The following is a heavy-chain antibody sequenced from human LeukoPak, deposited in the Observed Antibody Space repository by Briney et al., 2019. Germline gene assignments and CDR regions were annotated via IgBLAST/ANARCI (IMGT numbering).Heavy chain of an antibody. CDR2: IYYSGST. Sequence: SETLSLTCTVSGGSISSSSYSWGWIRRPPGKGLEWIGSIYYSGSTYYNPSLKSRVTISVDTSKNQFSLKLSSVTAADTAVYYCARRPYSSSSAGGYYYGMDVWGQGTTVTVSS. CDR3: ARRPYSSSSAGGYYYGMDV. V-gene: IGHV4-39*01. CDR1: GGSISSSSYS. J-gene: IGHJ6*02. D-gene: IGHD6-6*01.